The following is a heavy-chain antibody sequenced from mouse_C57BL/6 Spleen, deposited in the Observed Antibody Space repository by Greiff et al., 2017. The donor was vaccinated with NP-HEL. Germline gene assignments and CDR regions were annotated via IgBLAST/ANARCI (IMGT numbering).Heavy chain of an antibody. CDR1: GFSFNTYA. D-gene: IGHD4-1*01. V-gene: IGHV10-1*01. J-gene: IGHJ4*01. Sequence: EVKLMESGGGLVQPKGSLKLSCAASGFSFNTYAMNWVRQAPGKGLEWVARIRSKSNNYATYYADSVKDRFTISRDDSESMLYLQMNNLKTEDTAMYYCVRRDWVYWGQGTSVTVSS. CDR3: VRRDWVY. CDR2: IRSKSNNYAT.